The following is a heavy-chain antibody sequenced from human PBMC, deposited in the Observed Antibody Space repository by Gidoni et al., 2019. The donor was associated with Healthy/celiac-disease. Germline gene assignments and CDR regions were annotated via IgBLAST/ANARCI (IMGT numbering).Heavy chain of an antibody. CDR2: NYHSGST. CDR1: GGSISSGDYY. D-gene: IGHD2-2*01. Sequence: QVQLQESGPGLVKPSQTLSLTCTVSGGSISSGDYYWSWIRQPPGKGLEWIGYNYHSGSTYDNPSLKSRDTISVDTSKNQFCLKLRSVTAEDTAVYYCAREGGYCSSTSCYGPSRYGMDVWGQGTTVTVSS. V-gene: IGHV4-30-4*01. CDR3: AREGGYCSSTSCYGPSRYGMDV. J-gene: IGHJ6*02.